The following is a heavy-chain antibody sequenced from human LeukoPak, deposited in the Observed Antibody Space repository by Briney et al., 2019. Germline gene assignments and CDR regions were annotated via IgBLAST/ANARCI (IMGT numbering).Heavy chain of an antibody. CDR3: AREADYEAFDY. Sequence: PGGSLRLSCAASGFTVSSNYMSWVRQAPGKGLEWVSVIYSGGSTYYADSVKGRFTISRDNSKNTLYLQMNSLRAEDTAVYYCAREADYEAFDYWGQGTLSPSPQ. D-gene: IGHD3-22*01. J-gene: IGHJ4*02. CDR1: GFTVSSNY. V-gene: IGHV3-53*01. CDR2: IYSGGST.